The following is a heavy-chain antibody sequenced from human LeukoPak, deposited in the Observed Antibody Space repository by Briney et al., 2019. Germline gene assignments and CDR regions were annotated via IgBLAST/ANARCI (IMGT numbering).Heavy chain of an antibody. CDR3: ARGGVTTSWFDP. CDR1: GGSISSGGYS. V-gene: IGHV4-30-2*01. CDR2: IYHSGST. Sequence: PSQTLSLTCAVSGGSISSGGYSWSWIRQPPGKGLEWIGYIYHSGSTYYNPSLKSRVTISVDRSKNQFSLKLSSVTAADTAVYYCARGGVTTSWFDPWGQGTLVTVSS. J-gene: IGHJ5*02. D-gene: IGHD4-17*01.